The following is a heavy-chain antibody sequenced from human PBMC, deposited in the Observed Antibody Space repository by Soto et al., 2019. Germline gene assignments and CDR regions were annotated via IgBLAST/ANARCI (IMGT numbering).Heavy chain of an antibody. CDR3: ARSSGYSSSRFDY. Sequence: PSETLSLTCTVSGGSISSYYWRWIRQPPGKGLEWIGYIYYSGSTNYNPSLKSRVTISVDTSKNQFSLKLSSVTAADTAVYYCARSSGYSSSRFDYWGQGTLVTVSS. V-gene: IGHV4-59*01. D-gene: IGHD6-13*01. CDR2: IYYSGST. CDR1: GGSISSYY. J-gene: IGHJ4*02.